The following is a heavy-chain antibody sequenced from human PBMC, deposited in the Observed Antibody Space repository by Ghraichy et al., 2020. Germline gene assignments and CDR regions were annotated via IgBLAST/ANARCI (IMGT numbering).Heavy chain of an antibody. Sequence: SVKVSCKASGGTFSSYAISWVRQAPGQGLEWMGGIIPIFGTANYAQKFQGRVTITADESTSTAYMELSSLRSEDTAVYYCARGIWAGTTRGWFDPWGQGTLVTVSS. D-gene: IGHD1-1*01. J-gene: IGHJ5*02. CDR2: IIPIFGTA. CDR3: ARGIWAGTTRGWFDP. CDR1: GGTFSSYA. V-gene: IGHV1-69*13.